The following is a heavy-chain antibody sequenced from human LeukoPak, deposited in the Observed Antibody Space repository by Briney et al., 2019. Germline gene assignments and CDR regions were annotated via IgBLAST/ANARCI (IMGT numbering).Heavy chain of an antibody. CDR3: ARSLGAGTTSWNFDY. CDR2: IYYSGTT. Sequence: SETLSLTCTVSGGSISRSDYYWGWIRQPPGKGLEWIGYIYYSGTTYYNPSLKSRVTISVDTSKNQFSLRLSSVTAADTAVYYCARSLGAGTTSWNFDYWGQGTLVTVSS. V-gene: IGHV4-39*01. D-gene: IGHD2-2*01. CDR1: GGSISRSDYY. J-gene: IGHJ4*02.